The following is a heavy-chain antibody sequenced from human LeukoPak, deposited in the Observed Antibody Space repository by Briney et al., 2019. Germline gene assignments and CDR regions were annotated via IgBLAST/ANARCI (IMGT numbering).Heavy chain of an antibody. CDR3: ARRWGSGIRGAFEI. CDR1: GYTFTSYD. J-gene: IGHJ3*02. Sequence: GASVKVSCKASGYTFTSYDISWVRQAPGQGLEWMGWISGNNGKTNYAKKLQVRVTMTTDTSTSTTYMELRSLRSDDTAIYYCARRWGSGIRGAFEIWGQGTMVTVSS. V-gene: IGHV1-18*01. CDR2: ISGNNGKT. D-gene: IGHD3-10*01.